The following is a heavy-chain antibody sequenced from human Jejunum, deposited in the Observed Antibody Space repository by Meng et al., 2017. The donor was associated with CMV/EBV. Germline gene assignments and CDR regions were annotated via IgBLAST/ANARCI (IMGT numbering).Heavy chain of an antibody. CDR3: ARDRRYCSDTSCYRDFFFDY. V-gene: IGHV7-4-1*02. J-gene: IGHJ4*02. D-gene: IGHD2-2*01. CDR2: INTNPGKP. CDR1: YA. Sequence: YARNLGRQGPGQGLEWMGGINTNPGKPKYGQGFTGRYGFSLDTPVSTAYLQISSLKAEDTAVYYCARDRRYCSDTSCYRDFFFDYWGQGTLVTVSS.